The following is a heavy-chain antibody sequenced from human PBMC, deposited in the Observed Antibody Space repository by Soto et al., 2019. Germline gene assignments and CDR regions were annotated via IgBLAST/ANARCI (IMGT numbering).Heavy chain of an antibody. J-gene: IGHJ4*02. V-gene: IGHV3-43*01. CDR3: AKEAGYSGSYYFDY. Sequence: EVQLVESGGVVVQPGGSLRLSCAASGFTFDDYTMHWVRQAPGKGLEWVSLISWDGGSTYYADSVKGRFTISRDNSKNSLYLQMNSLRTEDTALYYCAKEAGYSGSYYFDYWGQGTLVTVSS. CDR2: ISWDGGST. D-gene: IGHD1-26*01. CDR1: GFTFDDYT.